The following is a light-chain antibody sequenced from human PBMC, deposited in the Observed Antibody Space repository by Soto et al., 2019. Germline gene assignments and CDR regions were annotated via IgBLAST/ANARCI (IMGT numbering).Light chain of an antibody. CDR2: LAS. CDR3: QQYDHWWT. V-gene: IGKV3D-15*01. J-gene: IGKJ1*01. Sequence: EIGLTQSPATLSSFPGDRVTLSRRASQAVNTRLAWYQHKPGQAPRLLIYLASNRAAGVPARFSGSGSGTDFTLTISSLQSEDFAVYYCQQYDHWWTFGQGTKVDIK. CDR1: QAVNTR.